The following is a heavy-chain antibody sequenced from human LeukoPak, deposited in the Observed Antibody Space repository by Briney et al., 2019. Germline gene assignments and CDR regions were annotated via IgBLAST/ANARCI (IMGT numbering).Heavy chain of an antibody. CDR2: ISYDGSNK. J-gene: IGHJ4*02. CDR1: GFTFSSYG. V-gene: IGHV3-30*18. Sequence: GGSLRLSCAASGFTFSSYGMHWVRQAPGKGLEWVAVISYDGSNKYYADSVKGRFTISRDNSKNTLYLQMNSLRAEDTAVYYCAKGHDILTGGGPEYFDYWGQGTLVTVSS. D-gene: IGHD3-9*01. CDR3: AKGHDILTGGGPEYFDY.